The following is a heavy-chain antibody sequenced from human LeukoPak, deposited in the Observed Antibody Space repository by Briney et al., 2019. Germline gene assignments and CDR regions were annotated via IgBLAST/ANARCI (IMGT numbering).Heavy chain of an antibody. CDR3: VRGVTGYCSGGSCLSGMDV. J-gene: IGHJ6*02. Sequence: SETLSLTCTVSGGSISSSSYYWGWIRQPPGKGLEWIGSIYYSGSTYHNPSLKSRVTISVDTSKNQFSLKLSSVTAADTAVYYCVRGVTGYCSGGSCLSGMDVWGQGTTVTVSS. CDR2: IYYSGST. V-gene: IGHV4-39*07. CDR1: GGSISSSSYY. D-gene: IGHD2-15*01.